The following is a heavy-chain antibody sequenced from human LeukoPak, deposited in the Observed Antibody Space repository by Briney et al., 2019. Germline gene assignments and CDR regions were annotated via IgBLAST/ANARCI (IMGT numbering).Heavy chain of an antibody. V-gene: IGHV3-23*01. D-gene: IGHD3-22*01. CDR1: GLTFSSYA. CDR3: AKDLFEDYYDSSGYSNWFDP. J-gene: IGHJ5*02. CDR2: ISGSGGST. Sequence: PGGSLRLSCAASGLTFSSYAMSGVRQAPGKGLEWVSAISGSGGSTYYADSVKGRFTISRDNSKNTLYLQMNSLRAEDTAVYYCAKDLFEDYYDSSGYSNWFDPWGQGTLVTVSS.